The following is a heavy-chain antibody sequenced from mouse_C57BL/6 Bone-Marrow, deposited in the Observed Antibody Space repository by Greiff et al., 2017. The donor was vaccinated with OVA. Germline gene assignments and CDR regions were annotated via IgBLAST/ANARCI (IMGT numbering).Heavy chain of an antibody. CDR2: IHPNSGST. D-gene: IGHD1-1*01. CDR1: GYTFTSYW. Sequence: QVQLQQPGAELVKPGASVKLSCKASGYTFTSYWMHWVKQRPGQGLEWIGMIHPNSGSTNYNEKFKSKATLTVDKSSSTAYMQLSNLTSEDSAVYYCARRTTVVATEAMDYWGQGTSVTVSS. V-gene: IGHV1-64*01. CDR3: ARRTTVVATEAMDY. J-gene: IGHJ4*01.